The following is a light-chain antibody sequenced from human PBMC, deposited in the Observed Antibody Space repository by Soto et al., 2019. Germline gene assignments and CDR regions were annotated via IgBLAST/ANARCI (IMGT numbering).Light chain of an antibody. CDR1: QSVSSN. V-gene: IGKV3-15*01. CDR3: QQYNNWPIN. J-gene: IGKJ5*01. CDR2: GAS. Sequence: EIVMTQSPATLSVYPGERATLSCRASQSVSSNLAWYQQKPGQAPRLLIYGASTRATGIPARFSGSGSGTEFTLTISSLQSEDFAVYYCQQYNNWPINFGQGTRLEIK.